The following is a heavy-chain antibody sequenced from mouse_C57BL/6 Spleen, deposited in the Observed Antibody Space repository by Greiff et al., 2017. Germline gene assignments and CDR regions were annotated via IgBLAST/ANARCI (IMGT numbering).Heavy chain of an antibody. CDR3: AIWDYDYGGYAMDY. CDR2: LHPSDSDT. J-gene: IGHJ4*01. Sequence: VQLQQPGAELVKPGASVKVSCKASGYTFTSYWMHWVKQRPGQGLEWIGRLHPSDSDTNYNQKFKGKATLTVDKSSSTAYMQLSSLTSEDSAVYYCAIWDYDYGGYAMDYWGQGTSVTVSS. CDR1: GYTFTSYW. V-gene: IGHV1-74*01. D-gene: IGHD2-4*01.